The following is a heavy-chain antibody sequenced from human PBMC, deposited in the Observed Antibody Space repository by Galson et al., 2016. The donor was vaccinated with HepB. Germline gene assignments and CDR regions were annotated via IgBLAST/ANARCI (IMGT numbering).Heavy chain of an antibody. J-gene: IGHJ3*02. D-gene: IGHD2-15*01. V-gene: IGHV3-74*03. CDR3: ARPGYCSGSSCYVPFDI. CDR1: GFTFSSYW. Sequence: SLRLSCAASGFTFSSYWMNWVRQAPGKGLVWVSRINNDGSNTTYADSVKGRFTISRDNAKNTLYLQMNSLRVKDTAVYYCARPGYCSGSSCYVPFDIWGQGTMATVSS. CDR2: INNDGSNT.